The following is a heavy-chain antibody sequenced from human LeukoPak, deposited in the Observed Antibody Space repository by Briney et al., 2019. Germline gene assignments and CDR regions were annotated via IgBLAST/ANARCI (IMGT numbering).Heavy chain of an antibody. CDR1: GFTFDDYG. D-gene: IGHD2-2*01. Sequence: GGSLRLSCAASGFTFDDYGMSWVRQAPGKGLEWVSGINWNGGSTGYADSVKGRFTISRDNAKDSLYLQMNSLRAEDTALYYCAREEDIVVVPAARGAFDIWGQGIMVTVSS. V-gene: IGHV3-20*04. CDR2: INWNGGST. CDR3: AREEDIVVVPAARGAFDI. J-gene: IGHJ3*02.